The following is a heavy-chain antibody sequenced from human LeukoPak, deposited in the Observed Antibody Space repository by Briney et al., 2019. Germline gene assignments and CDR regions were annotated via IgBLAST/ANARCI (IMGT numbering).Heavy chain of an antibody. CDR3: ASVRAYYYDSSGYRFDY. Sequence: KASETLSLTCTVSGGSISSGGYYWSWIRQHPGKGLVWIGYIYYSGSTYYNPSLESRVTISVDTSKNQFSLKLSSVTAADTAVYYCASVRAYYYDSSGYRFDYWGQGTLVTASS. J-gene: IGHJ4*02. CDR1: GGSISSGGYY. D-gene: IGHD3-22*01. V-gene: IGHV4-31*03. CDR2: IYYSGST.